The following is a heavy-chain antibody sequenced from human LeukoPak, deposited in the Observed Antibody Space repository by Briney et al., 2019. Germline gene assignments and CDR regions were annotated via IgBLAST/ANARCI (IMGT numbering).Heavy chain of an antibody. Sequence: ASVKVSCKASGYTFTSYYMHWVRQAPGQGLGWMGIINPSGGSTSYAQKFQGRVTMTRDTSTSTVYMELSSLRSEDTAVYYCARDSSGSETNPRHYFDYWGQGTLVTVSS. CDR2: INPSGGST. CDR1: GYTFTSYY. CDR3: ARDSSGSETNPRHYFDY. J-gene: IGHJ4*02. D-gene: IGHD6-19*01. V-gene: IGHV1-46*01.